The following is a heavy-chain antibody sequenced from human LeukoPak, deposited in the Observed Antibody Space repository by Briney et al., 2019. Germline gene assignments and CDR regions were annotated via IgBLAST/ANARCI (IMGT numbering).Heavy chain of an antibody. CDR3: ARDFNTMVRGVIIHPFDY. Sequence: PSETLSLTCAVYGGSFSGYYWSWIRQPPGKGLEWIGEINHSGSTNYNPSLKSRVTISVDTSKNQFSLKLSSVTAADTAVYYCARDFNTMVRGVIIHPFDYWGQGTLVTVSS. V-gene: IGHV4-34*01. J-gene: IGHJ4*02. D-gene: IGHD3-10*01. CDR1: GGSFSGYY. CDR2: INHSGST.